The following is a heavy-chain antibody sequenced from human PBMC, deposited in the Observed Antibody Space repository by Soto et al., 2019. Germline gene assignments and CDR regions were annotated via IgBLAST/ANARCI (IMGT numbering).Heavy chain of an antibody. D-gene: IGHD5-18*01. CDR2: INAGNGNT. J-gene: IGHJ4*02. CDR1: GSTFTSYA. CDR3: ARDRVDTAMVRYFDY. V-gene: IGHV1-3*01. Sequence: ASLKVSCNSSGSTFTSYAMHWVRHTTGQRLELMGWINAGNGNTKYSQKFQGRVTITRDTSASTAYMELSSLRSEDTAVYYCARDRVDTAMVRYFDYWGQGTLVTVSS.